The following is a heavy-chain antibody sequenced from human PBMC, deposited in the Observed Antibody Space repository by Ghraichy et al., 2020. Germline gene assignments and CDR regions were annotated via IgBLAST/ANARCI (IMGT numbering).Heavy chain of an antibody. Sequence: GGSLRLSCAASGFTFSSYWMHWVRQAPGKGLVWVSRINSDGSSTSYADSVKGRFTISRNNAKNTLYLQMNSLRAEDMAVYYCAREGGYCSSTSCLYYYGMDVWGQGTTVTVSS. CDR2: INSDGSST. CDR3: AREGGYCSSTSCLYYYGMDV. J-gene: IGHJ6*02. V-gene: IGHV3-74*01. CDR1: GFTFSSYW. D-gene: IGHD2-2*01.